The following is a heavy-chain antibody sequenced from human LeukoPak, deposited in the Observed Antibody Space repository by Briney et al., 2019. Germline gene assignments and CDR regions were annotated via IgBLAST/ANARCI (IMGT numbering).Heavy chain of an antibody. CDR2: IYYSGSTSGST. Sequence: PSETLSLTCTVSGGSISSDYWSWIRQPPGKGLEWIGYIYYSGSTSGSTIYNPSLKSRVTISVDTSKYQFSLKLISVTAADTAVYYCAGNKNLFGDTNWFDPWGQGTLVTVSS. J-gene: IGHJ5*02. D-gene: IGHD2/OR15-2a*01. CDR1: GGSISSDY. V-gene: IGHV4-59*01. CDR3: AGNKNLFGDTNWFDP.